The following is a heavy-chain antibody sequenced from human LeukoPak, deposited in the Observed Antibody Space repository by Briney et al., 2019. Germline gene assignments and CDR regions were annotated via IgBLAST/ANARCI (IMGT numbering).Heavy chain of an antibody. J-gene: IGHJ4*02. D-gene: IGHD3-22*01. V-gene: IGHV4-39*01. CDR2: IYYSGST. CDR1: GGSISSSSYY. Sequence: ASETPSLTCTVSGGSISSSSYYWGWIRQPPGKGLEWIGSIYYSGSTYYNPSLKSRVTISVDTSKNQFSLKLSSVTAADTAVYYCARTRSSGYLTFDYWGQGILVTVSS. CDR3: ARTRSSGYLTFDY.